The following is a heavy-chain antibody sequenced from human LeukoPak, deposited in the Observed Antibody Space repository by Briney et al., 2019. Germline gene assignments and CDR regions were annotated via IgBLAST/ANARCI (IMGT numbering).Heavy chain of an antibody. CDR3: ARDCSGGSCYPAGFDY. Sequence: PGGSLRLSCAASGFTFSSYEMNWVRKAPGKGLEWVSYISSSGSTIYYADSVKGRFTISRDNAKNSLYLQMNSLRAEDTAVYYCARDCSGGSCYPAGFDYWGQGTLVTVSS. CDR2: ISSSGSTI. V-gene: IGHV3-48*03. D-gene: IGHD2-15*01. J-gene: IGHJ4*02. CDR1: GFTFSSYE.